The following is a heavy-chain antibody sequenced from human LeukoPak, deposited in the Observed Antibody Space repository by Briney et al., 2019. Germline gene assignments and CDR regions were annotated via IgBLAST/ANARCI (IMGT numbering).Heavy chain of an antibody. Sequence: GESLKISCKASGYRFGSYWIGWVRQMPGKGLEWMGIIYPGDSDTRYSPSFQGQVTISADKSISTAYLQWSSLKASDTAMYYCARLRAAASHPDYFDYWGQGTLVTVSP. V-gene: IGHV5-51*01. CDR3: ARLRAAASHPDYFDY. CDR2: IYPGDSDT. CDR1: GYRFGSYW. J-gene: IGHJ4*02. D-gene: IGHD2-15*01.